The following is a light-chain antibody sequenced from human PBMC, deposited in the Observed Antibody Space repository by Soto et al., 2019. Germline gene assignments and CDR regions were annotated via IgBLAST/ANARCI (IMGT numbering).Light chain of an antibody. CDR2: GAS. J-gene: IGKJ5*01. V-gene: IGKV3-20*01. CDR1: QSVSSY. CDR3: QQYGSSPRT. Sequence: EIVLTQSPATLSLSPGERATLSCRASQSVSSYLAWYQQKGGQAPRLLIYGASTRATGIPARFSGSGSGTDFTLTISRLEPEDFAVYYCQQYGSSPRTFGQGTRLEIK.